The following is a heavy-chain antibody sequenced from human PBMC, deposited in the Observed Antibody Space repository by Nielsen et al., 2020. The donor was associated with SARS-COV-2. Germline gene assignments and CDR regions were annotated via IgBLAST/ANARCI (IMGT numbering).Heavy chain of an antibody. J-gene: IGHJ4*02. D-gene: IGHD3-9*01. CDR3: AASGMGYDILTGYWYFDY. V-gene: IGHV1-58*02. Sequence: SVKVSCKASGFTFTSSAMQWVRQARGQRLEWIGWIVVGSGNTNYAQKFQERVTITRDMSTSTAYMELSSLRSEDTAVYYCAASGMGYDILTGYWYFDYWGQGTLVTVSS. CDR2: IVVGSGNT. CDR1: GFTFTSSA.